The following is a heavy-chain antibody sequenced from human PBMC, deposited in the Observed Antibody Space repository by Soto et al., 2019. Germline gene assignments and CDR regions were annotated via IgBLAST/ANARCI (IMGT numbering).Heavy chain of an antibody. Sequence: SGPTLMNPTQTLTLTCTFSGFSLSTSGVGVGWIRQPPGKALEWLALIYWDDDKRYSPSLKSRLTITKDTSKNQVVLTMTNMDPVDTATYYCAHLNLEHWGSLYYFDYWGQGTLVTVSS. J-gene: IGHJ4*02. CDR3: AHLNLEHWGSLYYFDY. CDR2: IYWDDDK. D-gene: IGHD7-27*01. V-gene: IGHV2-5*02. CDR1: GFSLSTSGVG.